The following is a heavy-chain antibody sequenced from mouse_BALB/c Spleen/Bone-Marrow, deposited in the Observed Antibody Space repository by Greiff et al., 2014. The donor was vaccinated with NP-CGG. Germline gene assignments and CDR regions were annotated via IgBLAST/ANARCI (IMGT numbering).Heavy chain of an antibody. CDR3: GRGWLLP. Sequence: LVESGAELARPGASVKMSCKASGYTFTSYTMHWVKQRPGQGLEWIGYINPSSGYTNYNQKFKDKATLTADKSSSTAYMQLGSLTSEDSAVYYCGRGWLLPWGQGTTLTVSS. D-gene: IGHD2-3*01. J-gene: IGHJ2*01. V-gene: IGHV1-4*01. CDR2: INPSSGYT. CDR1: GYTFTSYT.